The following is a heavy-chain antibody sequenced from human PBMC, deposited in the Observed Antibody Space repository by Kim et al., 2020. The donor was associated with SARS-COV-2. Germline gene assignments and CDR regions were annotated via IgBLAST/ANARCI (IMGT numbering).Heavy chain of an antibody. D-gene: IGHD3-9*01. Sequence: GGSLRLSCAASGFTFDDYAMHWVRQAPGKGLEWVSGISWNSGSIGYADSVKGRFTISRDNAKNSLYLQMNSLRAEDTALYYCAKDNRRYFDWVDYWGQGT. CDR3: AKDNRRYFDWVDY. V-gene: IGHV3-9*01. CDR1: GFTFDDYA. J-gene: IGHJ4*02. CDR2: ISWNSGSI.